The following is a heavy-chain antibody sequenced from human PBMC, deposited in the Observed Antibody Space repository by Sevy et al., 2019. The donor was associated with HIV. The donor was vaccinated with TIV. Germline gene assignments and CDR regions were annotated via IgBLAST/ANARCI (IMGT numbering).Heavy chain of an antibody. D-gene: IGHD2-8*02. CDR3: AKRRVQSGLSGGGANYGMDV. CDR2: LIGGGSRT. Sequence: GGSLRRSCAASGFPFSNFAMSWVRQAPGKGLEWVSTLIGGGSRTYYADSVTGRFIISRDNSRNTLYLQMNSLRAEDTAIYYCAKRRVQSGLSGGGANYGMDVCGRGTTVTVSS. V-gene: IGHV3-23*01. J-gene: IGHJ6*02. CDR1: GFPFSNFA.